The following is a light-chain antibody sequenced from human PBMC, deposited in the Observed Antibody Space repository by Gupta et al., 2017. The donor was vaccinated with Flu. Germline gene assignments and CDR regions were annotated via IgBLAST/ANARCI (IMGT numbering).Light chain of an antibody. CDR1: QDIRTN. CDR3: QHYNNWPPWS. J-gene: IGKJ2*04. Sequence: ETATLSCRASQDIRTNLAWYQQKPGRAPSLRISGASTRATGVPARFSGSGSGTEFTLTISSLQSDDFAIYFCQHYNNWPPWSFGQGTRLEI. V-gene: IGKV3-15*01. CDR2: GAS.